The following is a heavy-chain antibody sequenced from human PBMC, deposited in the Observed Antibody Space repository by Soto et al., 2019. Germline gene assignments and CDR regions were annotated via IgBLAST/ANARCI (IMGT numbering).Heavy chain of an antibody. CDR3: AATPYSSGWYGWYFDL. CDR2: IIPIFGTA. J-gene: IGHJ2*01. V-gene: IGHV1-69*06. D-gene: IGHD6-19*01. CDR1: GGTFSSYA. Sequence: QVQLVQSGAEVKKPGSSVKVSCKASGGTFSSYAISWVRQAPGQGLEWMGGIIPIFGTANYAQKFQERVTITRDMSTSTAYMELSSLRSEDTAVYYCAATPYSSGWYGWYFDLWGRGTLVSVSS.